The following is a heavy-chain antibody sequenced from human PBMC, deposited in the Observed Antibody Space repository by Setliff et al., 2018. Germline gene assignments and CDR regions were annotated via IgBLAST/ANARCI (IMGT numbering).Heavy chain of an antibody. Sequence: SETLSLTCTVSGGSISDNSYYWGWIRQPPGKELEWIGGISHSANKYYNPSFRGRVTIPVDMSKNQFSLNIDSLTAADTAVYYCARQDRFYDSSVFVEYFEHWGQGTLVTVSS. V-gene: IGHV4-39*01. CDR1: GGSISDNSYY. J-gene: IGHJ1*01. CDR2: ISHSANK. CDR3: ARQDRFYDSSVFVEYFEH. D-gene: IGHD3-22*01.